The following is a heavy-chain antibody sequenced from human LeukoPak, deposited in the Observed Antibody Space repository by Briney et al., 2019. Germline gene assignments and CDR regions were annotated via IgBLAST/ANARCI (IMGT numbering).Heavy chain of an antibody. Sequence: PGRSLRLSCAATGFTFSSYAMHWVRQAPGKGLEWVAVISYDGSNKYYVDSVKGRFTISRDNSKNTLYLQMNSLRAEDTAVYYCARAAVDHGLCIDYWGQGTLVTVSS. CDR1: GFTFSSYA. CDR3: ARAAVDHGLCIDY. J-gene: IGHJ4*02. CDR2: ISYDGSNK. V-gene: IGHV3-30*04. D-gene: IGHD6-19*01.